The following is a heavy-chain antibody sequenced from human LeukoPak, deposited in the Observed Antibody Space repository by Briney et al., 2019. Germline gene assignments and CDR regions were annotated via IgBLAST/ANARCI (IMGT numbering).Heavy chain of an antibody. V-gene: IGHV4-59*01. J-gene: IGHJ4*02. Sequence: SETLSLTYTVSGHSISTYHWNWLRQPPGKGLEWIGCIHNSGSTNYNPSLKSRLTISGDTSKNQISLKLSSVPAADTAVYYCARSRYEGGCVDYWGQGTLVTVSS. CDR1: GHSISTYH. CDR3: ARSRYEGGCVDY. D-gene: IGHD2-15*01. CDR2: IHNSGST.